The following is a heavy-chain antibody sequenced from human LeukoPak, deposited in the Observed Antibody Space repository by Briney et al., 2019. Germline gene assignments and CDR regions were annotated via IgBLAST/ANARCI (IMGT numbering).Heavy chain of an antibody. D-gene: IGHD6-19*01. V-gene: IGHV1-18*01. J-gene: IGHJ4*02. CDR1: GYTFTSYG. Sequence: ASVKVSCKASGYTFTSYGISWVRQAPGQGLEWMGWISAYNGNTNYAQKLQGRVTMTTDTSTSTAYMELRSLRSDDTAVYYCARVGRNIAVAGYFDYWGQGTLVTVSS. CDR3: ARVGRNIAVAGYFDY. CDR2: ISAYNGNT.